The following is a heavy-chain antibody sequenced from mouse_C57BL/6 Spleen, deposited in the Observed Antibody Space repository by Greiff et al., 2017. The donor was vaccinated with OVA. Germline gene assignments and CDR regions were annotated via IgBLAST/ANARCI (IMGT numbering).Heavy chain of an antibody. CDR1: GYAFSSSW. V-gene: IGHV1-82*01. Sequence: QVQLKESGPELVKPGASVKISCKASGYAFSSSWMNWVKQRPGKGLEWIGRIYPGDGDTNYNGKFKGKATLTADKSSSTAYMQLSSLTSEDSAVYICERVTVVAYYFDYWGQGTTLTVSS. CDR3: ERVTVVAYYFDY. CDR2: IYPGDGDT. J-gene: IGHJ2*01. D-gene: IGHD1-1*01.